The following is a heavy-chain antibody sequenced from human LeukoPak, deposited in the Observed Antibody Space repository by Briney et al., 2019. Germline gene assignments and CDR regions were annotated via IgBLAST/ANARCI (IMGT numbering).Heavy chain of an antibody. CDR1: GFTFSDYY. Sequence: GGSLTLSCAASGFTFSDYYMSWLRQAPAKGLEGVSYISCSGSTIYYADSVKGRFTISRDNAKNSLYLQMNSLRAEDTAVYYCARDLRSHYGMDVWGQGTTVTVSS. CDR3: ARDLRSHYGMDV. J-gene: IGHJ6*02. CDR2: ISCSGSTI. D-gene: IGHD2-15*01. V-gene: IGHV3-11*01.